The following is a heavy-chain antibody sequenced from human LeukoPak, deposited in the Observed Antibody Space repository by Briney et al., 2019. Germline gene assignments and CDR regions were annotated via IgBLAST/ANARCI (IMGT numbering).Heavy chain of an antibody. Sequence: GESLKISCKGSGYSFTSFWIGWVRQIPGKGLEWMGIIYPGDYDTRYRTSFQGQVTITAGKSITTAYLPWSSLKASDTAMYYCARRSRYSFGYLDYWGQGSLVTVSS. CDR2: IYPGDYDT. V-gene: IGHV5-51*01. D-gene: IGHD5-18*01. CDR1: GYSFTSFW. CDR3: ARRSRYSFGYLDY. J-gene: IGHJ4*02.